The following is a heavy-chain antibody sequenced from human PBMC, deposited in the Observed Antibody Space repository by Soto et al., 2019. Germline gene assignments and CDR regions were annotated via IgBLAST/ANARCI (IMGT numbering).Heavy chain of an antibody. V-gene: IGHV1-69*06. CDR3: AREKISRWLQCAYFDY. Sequence: ASVKVSCKASGGTFSSYAISWVRQAPGQGLEWMGGIIPIFGTANYAQKFQGRVTITADKSTSTAYMELSSLRSEDTAVYYCAREKISRWLQCAYFDYWGQGTLVTFS. CDR2: IIPIFGTA. CDR1: GGTFSSYA. D-gene: IGHD5-12*01. J-gene: IGHJ4*02.